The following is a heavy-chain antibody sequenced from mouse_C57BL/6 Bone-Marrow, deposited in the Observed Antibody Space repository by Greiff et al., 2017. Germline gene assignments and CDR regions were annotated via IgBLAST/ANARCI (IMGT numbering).Heavy chain of an antibody. D-gene: IGHD1-1*01. J-gene: IGHJ4*01. V-gene: IGHV5-17*01. CDR3: ARSIYYGSSYDYAMDY. CDR1: GFTFSDYG. CDR2: ISSGSSTI. Sequence: EVQRVESGGGLVKPGGSLKLSCAASGFTFSDYGMHWVRQAPEKGLEWVAYISSGSSTISYADTVKGRFTISRDNAKNTLFLQMTSLRSEDTAMYYCARSIYYGSSYDYAMDYWGQGTSVTVSS.